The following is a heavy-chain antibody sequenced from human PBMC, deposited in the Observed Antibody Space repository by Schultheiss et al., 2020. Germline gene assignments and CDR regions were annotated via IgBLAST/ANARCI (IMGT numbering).Heavy chain of an antibody. Sequence: GESLKISCKGSGYSFTSYWISWVRQMPGKGLEWMGRIDPSDSYTNYSPSFQGHVTISADKSISTAYLQWSSLKASDTAMYYCARQGPTHYCSSTSFPVDYWGQGTLVTVSS. J-gene: IGHJ4*02. D-gene: IGHD2-2*01. V-gene: IGHV5-10-1*01. CDR1: GYSFTSYW. CDR3: ARQGPTHYCSSTSFPVDY. CDR2: IDPSDSYT.